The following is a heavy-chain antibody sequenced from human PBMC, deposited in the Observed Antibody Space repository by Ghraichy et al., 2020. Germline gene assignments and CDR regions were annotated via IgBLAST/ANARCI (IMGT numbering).Heavy chain of an antibody. D-gene: IGHD3-16*01. V-gene: IGHV4-39*01. Sequence: SQTLSLTCTVAGDSITTAASYWGWIRQPPGKGLEWIGSIYHLGTTYYNPSLKSRVTISVDTSKNQFSLNLTSVTAADAAVYYCAMRFGGSWTHPFDPWGQGIQVTVSP. J-gene: IGHJ5*02. CDR2: IYHLGTT. CDR3: AMRFGGSWTHPFDP. CDR1: GDSITTAASY.